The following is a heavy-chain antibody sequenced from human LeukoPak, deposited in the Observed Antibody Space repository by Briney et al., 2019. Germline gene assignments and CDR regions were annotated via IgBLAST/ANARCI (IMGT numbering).Heavy chain of an antibody. D-gene: IGHD3-10*01. V-gene: IGHV1-2*02. CDR2: INPNSGGT. CDR3: ASRSRTYYYGSGSYYTGDAFDI. CDR1: GYTSTGYY. Sequence: GASVKVSCKASGYTSTGYYMHWVRQAPGQGLEWMGWINPNSGGTNYAQKFQGRVTMTRDTSISTAYMELSRLRSDDTAVYYCASRSRTYYYGSGSYYTGDAFDIWGQGTMVTVSS. J-gene: IGHJ3*02.